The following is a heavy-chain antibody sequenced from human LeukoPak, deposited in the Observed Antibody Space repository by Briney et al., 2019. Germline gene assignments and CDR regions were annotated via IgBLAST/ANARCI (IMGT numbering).Heavy chain of an antibody. CDR3: ARIPIDYGGNPIYFDY. Sequence: SGPVLVKPTETLTLTCTVSGFSLSNARLGVGWIRQPPGKALECLAHIFSNDEKTYSTSLKSRLTISKDTSKSQVVLTMTNMDPVDTATYYCARIPIDYGGNPIYFDYWGQGTLVTASS. D-gene: IGHD4-23*01. J-gene: IGHJ4*02. CDR2: IFSNDEK. V-gene: IGHV2-26*01. CDR1: GFSLSNARLG.